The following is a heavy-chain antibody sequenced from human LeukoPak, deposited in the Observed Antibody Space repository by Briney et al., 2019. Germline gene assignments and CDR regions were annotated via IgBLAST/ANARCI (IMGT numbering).Heavy chain of an antibody. D-gene: IGHD3-10*01. J-gene: IGHJ3*02. CDR2: INSDGSST. V-gene: IGHV3-74*01. Sequence: GGSLRLSCAASGFTFSSYWMHWVRQAPGKGLVWVSRINSDGSSTSYADSVKGRFTISRDNAKNTLYLQMNSLRAEDTAVYYCAKDFGEAAFDIWGQGTMVTVSS. CDR3: AKDFGEAAFDI. CDR1: GFTFSSYW.